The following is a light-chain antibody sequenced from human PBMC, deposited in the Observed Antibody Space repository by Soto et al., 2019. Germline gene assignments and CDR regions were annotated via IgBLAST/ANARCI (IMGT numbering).Light chain of an antibody. J-gene: IGKJ1*01. V-gene: IGKV1-5*01. CDR2: DAS. Sequence: DIQMTQSPSTLSASVGGRVTITCRASQSISSWLAWYQQKPGKAPKLLMYDASSLDSGVPSRFSGSGSGTEFTLTISSLQPDDFATYYCQQYNAYPWTFGQGTKVEIK. CDR3: QQYNAYPWT. CDR1: QSISSW.